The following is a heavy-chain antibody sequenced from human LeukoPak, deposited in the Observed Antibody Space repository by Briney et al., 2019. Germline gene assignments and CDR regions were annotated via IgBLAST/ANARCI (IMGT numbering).Heavy chain of an antibody. CDR1: GFTFSSYA. J-gene: IGHJ6*02. Sequence: GGSLRLSYAASGFTFSSYAMSWGRQAPGKGLEWVSAISGSGGSTYYADSVKGQFTISRDNSKNTLYLQMNSLRAEATAVYYCAKGGMVRESYYYYGMDVWGQGTTVTVSS. D-gene: IGHD3-10*01. V-gene: IGHV3-23*01. CDR3: AKGGMVRESYYYYGMDV. CDR2: ISGSGGST.